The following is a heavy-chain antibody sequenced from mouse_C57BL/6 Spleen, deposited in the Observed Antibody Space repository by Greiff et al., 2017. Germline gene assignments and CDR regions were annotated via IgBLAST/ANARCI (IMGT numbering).Heavy chain of an antibody. Sequence: QVQLQQPGAELVRPGTSVKLSCKASGYTFTSYWMHWVKQRPGQGLEWIGVIDPSDSYTNYNQKFKGKATLTVDTSSSTAYMQLSSLTSEDSAVYYCARFYYYAMDYWGQGTSVTVSS. V-gene: IGHV1-59*01. CDR1: GYTFTSYW. CDR3: ARFYYYAMDY. CDR2: IDPSDSYT. J-gene: IGHJ4*01.